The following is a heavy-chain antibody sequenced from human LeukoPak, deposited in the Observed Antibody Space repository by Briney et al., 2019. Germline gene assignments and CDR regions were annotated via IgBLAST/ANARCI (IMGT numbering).Heavy chain of an antibody. V-gene: IGHV3-23*01. J-gene: IGHJ4*02. CDR1: GFTFSSYA. CDR2: ISGSGDYT. Sequence: GGSLILSCAASGFTFSSYAMSWVRQAPGKGLEWVSAISGSGDYTYYADSVKGRFTISRDNSKNTLYLQMNSLRAEDTAVYYCAKARGTYYFDYWGQGTLVTVSS. D-gene: IGHD1-26*01. CDR3: AKARGTYYFDY.